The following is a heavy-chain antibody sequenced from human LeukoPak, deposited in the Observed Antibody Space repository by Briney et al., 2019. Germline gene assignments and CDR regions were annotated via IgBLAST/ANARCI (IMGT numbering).Heavy chain of an antibody. CDR2: IYTGGNT. D-gene: IGHD3-22*01. CDR3: ARGDDSGYYDYFDY. CDR1: GFTVDSNY. V-gene: IGHV3-53*01. Sequence: GGSLRLSRAASGFTVDSNYLSWVRQAPGKGLEWVSTIYTGGNTYYAASVKGRFTISRGFSKNTVFLHMNSLRAEDTAMYYCARGDDSGYYDYFDYWGQGALVTVSS. J-gene: IGHJ4*02.